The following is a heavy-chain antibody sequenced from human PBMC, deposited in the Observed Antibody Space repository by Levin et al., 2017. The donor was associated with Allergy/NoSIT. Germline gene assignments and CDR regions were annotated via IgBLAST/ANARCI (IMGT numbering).Heavy chain of an antibody. CDR2: IYHTGTT. J-gene: IGHJ3*02. Sequence: SETLSLTCAVTGASISSGGHYWTWIRQHPGTGLEWIGHIYHTGTTSLNPSLESRVAVSVDTSENQISLKLSSVTAADTAVYYCARVGDRYDAFDIWGQGTAVSVSS. CDR3: ARVGDRYDAFDI. D-gene: IGHD3-16*01. CDR1: GASISSGGHY. V-gene: IGHV4-31*11.